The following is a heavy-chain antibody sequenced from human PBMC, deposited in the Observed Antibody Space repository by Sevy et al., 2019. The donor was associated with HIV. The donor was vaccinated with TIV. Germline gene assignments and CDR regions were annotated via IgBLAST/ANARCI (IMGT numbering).Heavy chain of an antibody. CDR2: INPNSGGT. V-gene: IGHV1-2*02. D-gene: IGHD2-2*01. J-gene: IGHJ5*02. CDR1: GYTFTGYY. CDR3: ARDPTGAAAAMSWFDP. Sequence: ASVKVSCKASGYTFTGYYIHWVRQAPGQGLEWMGCINPNSGGTNPAQKFQGRVTMTRDTSISTAYMELSRLRSDDTAVYYCARDPTGAAAAMSWFDPWGQGTLVTVSS.